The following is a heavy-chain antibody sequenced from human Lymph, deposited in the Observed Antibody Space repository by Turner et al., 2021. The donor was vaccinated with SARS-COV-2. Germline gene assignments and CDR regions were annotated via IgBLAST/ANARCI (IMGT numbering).Heavy chain of an antibody. CDR2: IYPGGST. CDR3: ARVYGDYVP. V-gene: IGHV3-66*01. CDR1: AFTVRSNY. Sequence: EVQLLESGGGVVQPGGSLRLSCSASAFTVRSNYMTWVREAPGKGLEWLSFIYPGGSTYYADSVKGRYTISRDNSKNTVYLQMNSMRAEETAVEYCARVYGDYVPCGQGTQVTVPS. D-gene: IGHD4-17*01. J-gene: IGHJ5*02.